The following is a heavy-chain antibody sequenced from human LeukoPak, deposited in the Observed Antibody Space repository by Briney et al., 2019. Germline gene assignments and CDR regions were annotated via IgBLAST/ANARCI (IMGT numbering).Heavy chain of an antibody. Sequence: GESLKISCKGSGYSFTSYWIGWVRPMPGKGLEWMGIIYPGDSDTRYSPSFQGQVTISADKSISTAYLQWSSLKASDTAMYYCASRRINCSGGSCLNWFDPWGQGTLVTVSS. D-gene: IGHD2-15*01. CDR1: GYSFTSYW. CDR2: IYPGDSDT. V-gene: IGHV5-51*01. CDR3: ASRRINCSGGSCLNWFDP. J-gene: IGHJ5*02.